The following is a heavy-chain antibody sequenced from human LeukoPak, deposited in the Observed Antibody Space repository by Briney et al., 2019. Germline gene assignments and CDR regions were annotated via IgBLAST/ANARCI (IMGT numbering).Heavy chain of an antibody. D-gene: IGHD6-25*01. V-gene: IGHV1-8*01. CDR3: ATLSGYFDEFDP. Sequence: ASVKVSCKGSGYTFTSYDINWVRQATGQGLEWMGWMNPNSWNTGYAQKFQGRVTMTRNTSISTAYMELSSLRSEDTAVYYCATLSGYFDEFDPWGQGTLVTVSS. CDR2: MNPNSWNT. CDR1: GYTFTSYD. J-gene: IGHJ5*02.